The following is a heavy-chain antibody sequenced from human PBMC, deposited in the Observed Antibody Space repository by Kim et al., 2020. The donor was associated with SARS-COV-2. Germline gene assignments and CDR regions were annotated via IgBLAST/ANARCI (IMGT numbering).Heavy chain of an antibody. CDR1: GGSFSGYY. J-gene: IGHJ4*02. Sequence: SETLSLTCAVYGGSFSGYYWSWIRQPPGKGLEWIGEINHSGSTNYNPSLKSRVTISVDTSKNQFSLKLSSVTAADTAVYYCAKRWVRGGFDFWGQGTLVTVSS. CDR3: AKRWVRGGFDF. CDR2: INHSGST. V-gene: IGHV4-34*01. D-gene: IGHD3-10*01.